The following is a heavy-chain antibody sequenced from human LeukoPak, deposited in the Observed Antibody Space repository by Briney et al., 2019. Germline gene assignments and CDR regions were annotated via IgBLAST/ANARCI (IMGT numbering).Heavy chain of an antibody. CDR1: GYNFASYW. V-gene: IGHV5-51*01. J-gene: IGHJ5*01. Sequence: GESLKISCKGSGYNFASYWIAWVRQMPGKGLEWMGSIYPGDSNTKYSPSFQGQVTFSADKSITTAYLQWSSLKASDTAMYYCARGPPPDYYDSSGYPPGWFDSWGQGTLVTVSS. CDR2: IYPGDSNT. D-gene: IGHD3-22*01. CDR3: ARGPPPDYYDSSGYPPGWFDS.